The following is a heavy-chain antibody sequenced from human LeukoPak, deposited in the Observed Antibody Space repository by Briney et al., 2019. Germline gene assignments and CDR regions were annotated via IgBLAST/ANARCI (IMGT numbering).Heavy chain of an antibody. CDR2: ISSSSSTI. V-gene: IGHV3-48*02. CDR1: GFSFSTYS. Sequence: PGGSLRLSCAASGFSFSTYSMNWVRQAPGKGLEWVSYISSSSSTIYYADSVKGRLTISRDNAKNSLYLQMNGLRDEDKAVYYCARADGYNIEYWGQGTLVTVSS. D-gene: IGHD5-24*01. J-gene: IGHJ4*02. CDR3: ARADGYNIEY.